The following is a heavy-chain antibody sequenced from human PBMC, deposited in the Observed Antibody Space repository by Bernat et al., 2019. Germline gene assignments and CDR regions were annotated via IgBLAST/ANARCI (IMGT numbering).Heavy chain of an antibody. CDR2: ISSGSGYI. CDR3: ARPPGPGTDY. D-gene: IGHD1-1*01. J-gene: IGHJ4*02. Sequence: EVQLVESGGGLVKPGGSLRLSCEASGFTFSSYPMNWVRQAPGKGLEWVSSISSGSGYIYYADSLKGRFTSSRDNAKNSLYLQMNSLRAEDTAVYYCARPPGPGTDYWGQGTLVTVSS. CDR1: GFTFSSYP. V-gene: IGHV3-21*01.